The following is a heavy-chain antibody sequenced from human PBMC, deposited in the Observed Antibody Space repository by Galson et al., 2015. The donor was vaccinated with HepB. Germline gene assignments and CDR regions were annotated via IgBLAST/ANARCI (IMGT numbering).Heavy chain of an antibody. J-gene: IGHJ6*02. D-gene: IGHD5-18*01. CDR3: ARDRESVQPPGGHYYYALEV. Sequence: SVKVSCKASGYSFSDYYMHWVRQAPGQGLEWMGWINCATGGARYGESFEGRVNLTRDTSMSTVYMDMSGPKSDDTAVYYCARDRESVQPPGGHYYYALEVWGPGTTVTISS. CDR2: INCATGGA. V-gene: IGHV1-2*02. CDR1: GYSFSDYY.